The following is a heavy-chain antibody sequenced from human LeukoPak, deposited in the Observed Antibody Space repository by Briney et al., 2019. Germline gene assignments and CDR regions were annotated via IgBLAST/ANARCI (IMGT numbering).Heavy chain of an antibody. CDR2: ISGSGGST. CDR1: GFTFSSYA. D-gene: IGHD3-22*01. Sequence: GGSLRLSCAASGFTFSSYAMSWVRQAPGKGLEWVSAISGSGGSTHYADSVKGRFTISRDNSKNTLYLQMNSLRAEDTAVYYCAKDQGGSGYYYVPFDYWGQGTLVTVSS. CDR3: AKDQGGSGYYYVPFDY. V-gene: IGHV3-23*01. J-gene: IGHJ4*02.